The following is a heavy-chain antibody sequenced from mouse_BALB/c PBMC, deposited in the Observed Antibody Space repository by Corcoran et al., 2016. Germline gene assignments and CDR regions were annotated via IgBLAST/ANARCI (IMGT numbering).Heavy chain of an antibody. Sequence: QIQMVQSGPELKKPGETVKISCKASGYTFTNYGMNWVKQAPGKGLKWMGWINTYTGEPTYTDDFKGRFAFSLETSASTAYLQINNLKNEDTATYFCAREPYAMDYWGQGTSVTVSS. CDR3: AREPYAMDY. CDR1: GYTFTNYG. V-gene: IGHV9-3-1*01. J-gene: IGHJ4*01. CDR2: INTYTGEP.